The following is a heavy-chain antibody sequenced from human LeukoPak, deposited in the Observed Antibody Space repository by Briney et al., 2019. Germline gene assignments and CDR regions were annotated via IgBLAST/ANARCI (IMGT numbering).Heavy chain of an antibody. D-gene: IGHD3-10*01. V-gene: IGHV4-59*01. CDR3: ARVAPYGSGIRTYYFDY. J-gene: IGHJ4*02. CDR1: GGSLSSYY. CDR2: IYYSGST. Sequence: SETLSLTCTVSGGSLSSYYWSWIRQPPGKGLEWIGYIYYSGSTNYNPSLKSRVTISVDTSKNQFSLKLSSVTAADTAVYYCARVAPYGSGIRTYYFDYWGQGTLVTVSS.